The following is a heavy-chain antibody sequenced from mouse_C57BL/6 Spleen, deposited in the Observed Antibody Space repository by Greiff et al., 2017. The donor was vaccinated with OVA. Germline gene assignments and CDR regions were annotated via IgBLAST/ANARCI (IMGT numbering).Heavy chain of an antibody. CDR3: ARHNSLYYFDY. Sequence: EVHLVESGGGLVKPGGSLKLSCAASGFTFSSYTMSWVRQTPEKRLEWVATISGGGGNTYYPDSVKGRFTISRDNAKNTLYLQMSSLRSEDTALYYCARHNSLYYFDYWGQGTTLTVSA. J-gene: IGHJ2*01. CDR1: GFTFSSYT. V-gene: IGHV5-9*01. CDR2: ISGGGGNT.